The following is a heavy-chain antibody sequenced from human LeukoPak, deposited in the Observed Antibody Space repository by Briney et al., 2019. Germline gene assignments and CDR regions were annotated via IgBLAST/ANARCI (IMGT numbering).Heavy chain of an antibody. CDR3: AKVGATTSGLDY. D-gene: IGHD1-26*01. J-gene: IGHJ4*02. CDR1: GFTFSSYG. V-gene: IGHV3-30*02. CDR2: IRYDGSNK. Sequence: GGSLRLSCAASGFTFSSYGMHWVRQAPGKGLEWVAFIRYDGSNKYYADSVKGRFTISRDNSKNTLYLQMNSLRAEDTAVYYCAKVGATTSGLDYWGQGTLVTVSS.